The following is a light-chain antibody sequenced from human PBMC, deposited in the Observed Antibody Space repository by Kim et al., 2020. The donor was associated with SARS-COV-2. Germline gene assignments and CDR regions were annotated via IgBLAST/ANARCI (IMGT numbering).Light chain of an antibody. CDR2: GAS. J-gene: IGKJ1*01. CDR1: QSIGSSY. CDR3: QQYFTSPRT. V-gene: IGKV3-20*01. Sequence: SPGEGASLSCRARQSIGSSYIAWYQQKPGQAPRLLIYGASGRATGIPDRFRGSGSGTDFTLTISRLEPEDFAVYYCQQYFTSPRTFGQGTKVEIK.